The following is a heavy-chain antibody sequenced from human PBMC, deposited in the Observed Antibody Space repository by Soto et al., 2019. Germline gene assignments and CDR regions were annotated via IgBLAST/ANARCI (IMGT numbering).Heavy chain of an antibody. D-gene: IGHD6-13*01. Sequence: QVQLVQSGAEVKKPGASVKVSCKASGYTFTNYYIHWVRQAPGQGLEWMGIINPTSGSTNYAPKFQGRVTVTYDTSTTTVYMELSGLRSEDTAVLYCARDLAAGDHWGKGTLVTVSS. CDR3: ARDLAAGDH. CDR2: INPTSGST. CDR1: GYTFTNYY. J-gene: IGHJ4*02. V-gene: IGHV1-46*01.